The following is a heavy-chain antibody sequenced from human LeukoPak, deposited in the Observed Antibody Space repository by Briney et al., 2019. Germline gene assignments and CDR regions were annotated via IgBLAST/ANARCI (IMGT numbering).Heavy chain of an antibody. CDR2: IYYSGST. J-gene: IGHJ6*03. D-gene: IGHD2-21*02. Sequence: PSETLSLTCTVSGGSISSYYWSWIRQPPGKGLEWIGYIYYSGSTNYNPSLKSRVTISVDTSKNQFSLKLSSVTAADTAVYYCARESCGGDCYREALYYYYMDVWGKGTTVTVSS. V-gene: IGHV4-59*01. CDR1: GGSISSYY. CDR3: ARESCGGDCYREALYYYYMDV.